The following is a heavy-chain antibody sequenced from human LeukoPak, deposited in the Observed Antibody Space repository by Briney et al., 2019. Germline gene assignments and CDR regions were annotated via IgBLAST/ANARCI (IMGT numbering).Heavy chain of an antibody. CDR1: GFTFSDYY. D-gene: IGHD2-2*01. V-gene: IGHV3-11*01. Sequence: GGSLRLSCAASGFTFSDYYMTWIRQAPGKGLDWVSYISSSGRNTYYADSVKGRFTISRDNSKDTLYLQMNSLRAEDTAVYYCAKDKVVVVPAAGSYWGQGTLVTVSS. CDR3: AKDKVVVVPAAGSY. CDR2: ISSSGRNT. J-gene: IGHJ4*02.